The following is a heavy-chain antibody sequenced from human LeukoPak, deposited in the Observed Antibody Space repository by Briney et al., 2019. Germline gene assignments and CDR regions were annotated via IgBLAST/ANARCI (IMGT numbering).Heavy chain of an antibody. D-gene: IGHD3/OR15-3a*01. CDR3: AKVATWTYFDS. J-gene: IGHJ4*02. Sequence: GGSLRLSCAASGFTFSNAWMSWVRRAPGKGLGWVSVIDGSGETTYYADSVKGRFTISRDNSKNTLYLQLTSLRVDDTAVYYCAKVATWTYFDSWGQGTLVTVSS. CDR1: GFTFSNAW. CDR2: IDGSGETT. V-gene: IGHV3-23*01.